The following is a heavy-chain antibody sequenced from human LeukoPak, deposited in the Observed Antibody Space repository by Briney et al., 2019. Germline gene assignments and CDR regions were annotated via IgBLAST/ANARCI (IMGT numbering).Heavy chain of an antibody. CDR1: GGSFSGYY. J-gene: IGHJ5*02. CDR2: VNHSGST. Sequence: KTSETLSLTCAVYGGSFSGYYWSWIRQPPGKGLEWIGEVNHSGSTNYNPSLKSRVTMSLDTSKNQFFLKPSSVTAADTAAYFCSRGGANDLWGQGTLVTVSS. D-gene: IGHD4/OR15-4a*01. CDR3: SRGGANDL. V-gene: IGHV4-34*01.